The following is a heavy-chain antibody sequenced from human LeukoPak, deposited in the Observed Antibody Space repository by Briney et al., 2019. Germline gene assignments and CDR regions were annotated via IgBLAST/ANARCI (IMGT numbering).Heavy chain of an antibody. CDR1: GVSISSGSNY. J-gene: IGHJ6*03. Sequence: SETLSLTCSVSGVSISSGSNYWGWIRQPPGKTLEWIGSIYSSGSTYYNSSLKSRVIILIDTSKNHFSLTLSSVTAADTAVYYCARVEEGYGSGRRENYYYYYMDVWGKGTTVTISS. CDR3: ARVEEGYGSGRRENYYYYYMDV. V-gene: IGHV4-39*07. CDR2: IYSSGST. D-gene: IGHD3-10*01.